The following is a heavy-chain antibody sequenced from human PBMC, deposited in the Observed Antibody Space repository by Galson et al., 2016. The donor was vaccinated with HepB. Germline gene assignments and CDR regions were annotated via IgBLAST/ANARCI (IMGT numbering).Heavy chain of an antibody. V-gene: IGHV3-23*01. J-gene: IGHJ4*02. CDR1: GFTFSSHA. CDR2: IGGDGSPT. CDR3: ARDYGDYADY. Sequence: SLRLSCAASGFTFSSHAMTWVRQSPGKGLEWVSVIGGDGSPTYYADSVKGRFTISRDNFKSIFYLQMIGLRAEDTAVYYCARDYGDYADYWGQGTLVTVSS. D-gene: IGHD4-17*01.